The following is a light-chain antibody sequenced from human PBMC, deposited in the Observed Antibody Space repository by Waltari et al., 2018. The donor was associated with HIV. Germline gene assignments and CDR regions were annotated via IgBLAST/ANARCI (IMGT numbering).Light chain of an antibody. J-gene: IGLJ3*02. V-gene: IGLV2-8*01. Sequence: QSALTQPPSASGSPGQSVTISCTGSSSDIGGYDFVSWFQQHPGKAPKLVIYEVYKRPSGVPARCSGCKSGNAASLTVSGLQAEDEAYYHCSSYAGNYNLVFGGGTKLTVL. CDR2: EVY. CDR1: SSDIGGYDF. CDR3: SSYAGNYNLV.